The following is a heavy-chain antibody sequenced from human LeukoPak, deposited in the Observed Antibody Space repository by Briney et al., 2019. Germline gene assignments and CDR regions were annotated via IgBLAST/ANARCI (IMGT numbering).Heavy chain of an antibody. J-gene: IGHJ4*02. Sequence: SETLSLTCTASGDSITSYYWSWIRQSPGKGLEWIGYIYYSGSTNYNPSFKSRVTISVGTSKNQFSLRLSSVTAADTAVYYCARDLRYDSSGWAFDYWGQGTLVTVSS. CDR1: GDSITSYY. D-gene: IGHD3-22*01. CDR2: IYYSGST. V-gene: IGHV4-59*01. CDR3: ARDLRYDSSGWAFDY.